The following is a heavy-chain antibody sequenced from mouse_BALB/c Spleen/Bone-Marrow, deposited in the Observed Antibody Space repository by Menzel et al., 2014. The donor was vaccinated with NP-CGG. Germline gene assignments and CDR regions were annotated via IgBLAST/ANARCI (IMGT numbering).Heavy chain of an antibody. CDR1: GYTFTNYW. D-gene: IGHD1-1*01. Sequence: QVQLQQSEAELAKPGASVKMSCKASGYTFTNYWMHWVKQRPGQGLEWIGYINPSTGYTEYNQKFKDKATLTADKSSSTAYMQLSSLTSEDSAVYYCARIYYYDRDYWGQGTTLTVSS. CDR2: INPSTGYT. V-gene: IGHV1-7*01. CDR3: ARIYYYDRDY. J-gene: IGHJ2*01.